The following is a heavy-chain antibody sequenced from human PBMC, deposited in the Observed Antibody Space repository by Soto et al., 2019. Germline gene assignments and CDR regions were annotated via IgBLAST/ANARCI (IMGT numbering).Heavy chain of an antibody. CDR2: IIPIFGTA. Sequence: ASVXVSFKSALGTFSIYASIVVLQAPGQGLEWMGGIIPIFGTANYAQKFQGRVTITADESTSTAYMELSSLRSEDTAVYYCATAQIGIWGQGTMV. V-gene: IGHV1-69*01. J-gene: IGHJ3*02. CDR3: ATAQIGI. D-gene: IGHD3-22*01. CDR1: LGTFSIYA.